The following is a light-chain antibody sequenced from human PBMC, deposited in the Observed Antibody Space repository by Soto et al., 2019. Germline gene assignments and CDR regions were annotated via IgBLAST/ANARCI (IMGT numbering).Light chain of an antibody. CDR2: GAS. V-gene: IGKV3-15*01. Sequence: EVVLTQSPATLSVSPGDRATLSCRASQSVSLNLAWYQQKPGQAPRLLIYGASTRATGVPARFSGSGSATEFTLSISSLQSEDVAVYYCQQYGDWPTETFGQGTKLEI. J-gene: IGKJ2*01. CDR1: QSVSLN. CDR3: QQYGDWPTET.